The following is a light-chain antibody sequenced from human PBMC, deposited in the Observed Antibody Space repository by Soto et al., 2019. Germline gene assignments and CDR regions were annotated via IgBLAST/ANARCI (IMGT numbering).Light chain of an antibody. CDR2: GAS. V-gene: IGKV3-20*01. CDR1: QSVSSSY. J-gene: IGKJ1*01. CDR3: QQYGSSRP. Sequence: EIVWTQSPGTLSLSPGEIATLSCRASQSVSSSYLAWYQQKPGQAPRLLIYGASSRATGIPDRFSGSGSGTDFTLTISRLEPEDFAVYYCQQYGSSRPFGQGTKVDIK.